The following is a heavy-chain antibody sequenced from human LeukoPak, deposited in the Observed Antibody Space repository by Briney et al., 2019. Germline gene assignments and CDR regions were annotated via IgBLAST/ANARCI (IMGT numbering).Heavy chain of an antibody. D-gene: IGHD3-3*01. Sequence: ASVKVSCKASGYTFTSYGINWVRQAPGQGLEWMGWISTYSGNTNYAQKLQGRVTMTTDTSTSTAYMELRSLRSDDTAVYYCARDPLRFLDGVYGMDVWGQGTTVTVSS. CDR1: GYTFTSYG. CDR3: ARDPLRFLDGVYGMDV. CDR2: ISTYSGNT. J-gene: IGHJ6*02. V-gene: IGHV1-18*01.